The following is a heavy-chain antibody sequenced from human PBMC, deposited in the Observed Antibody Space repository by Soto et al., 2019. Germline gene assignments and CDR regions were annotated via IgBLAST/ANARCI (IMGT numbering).Heavy chain of an antibody. Sequence: PSETLSLTCTVSGSSISGYYWSWIRQPPGKRLEWIGLMFHGGTTKYNPSLQSRVTLSLDTSNNQASLRLTSVTAADTAVYYCARERRGFGYIEYWGQGALVTVSS. V-gene: IGHV4-59*01. CDR3: ARERRGFGYIEY. CDR2: MFHGGTT. J-gene: IGHJ4*02. D-gene: IGHD3-16*01. CDR1: GSSISGYY.